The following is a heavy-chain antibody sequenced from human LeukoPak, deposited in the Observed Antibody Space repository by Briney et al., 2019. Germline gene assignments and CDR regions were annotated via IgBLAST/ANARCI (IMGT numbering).Heavy chain of an antibody. CDR3: AKESGKFDY. Sequence: GGSLRLSCAASGLPIADFAMHWVRQAPGKGLEWVPLISGDGVSTFYADSVKGRFSISRDNSKNSLYLEMNSLRTEDAAMYYCAKESGKFDYWGQGTLVAVSS. V-gene: IGHV3-43*02. J-gene: IGHJ4*02. CDR2: ISGDGVST. CDR1: GLPIADFA.